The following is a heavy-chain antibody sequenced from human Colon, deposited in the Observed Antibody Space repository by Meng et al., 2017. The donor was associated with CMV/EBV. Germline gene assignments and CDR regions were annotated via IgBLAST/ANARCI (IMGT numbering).Heavy chain of an antibody. J-gene: IGHJ4*02. CDR3: VRGAGLAVTRRTYFYDS. D-gene: IGHD4-23*01. CDR1: GFTFSNYW. V-gene: IGHV3-7*01. Sequence: GESLKISCATSGFTFSNYWMTWVRQAPGKGLEWVANIQYDGSGRYYVDSVKGRFTISRDNAKDSVSLQMNNLSPEDTAVYYCVRGAGLAVTRRTYFYDSWGQGTLVTVSS. CDR2: IQYDGSGR.